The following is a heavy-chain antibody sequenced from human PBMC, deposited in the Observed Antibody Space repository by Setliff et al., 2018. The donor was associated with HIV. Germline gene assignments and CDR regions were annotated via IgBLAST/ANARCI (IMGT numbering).Heavy chain of an antibody. CDR1: GYSISSGYY. V-gene: IGHV4-38-2*02. D-gene: IGHD2-21*02. Sequence: SETLSLTCVVSGYSISSGYYWGWIRQPPGTGLEWIGSFYHSTTYYNPSLKSRVTISVDTSKNQFSLKLISVTAADTAVYYCARDTVGDSRVTEFDYWGQGTLVTVSS. CDR2: FYHSTT. J-gene: IGHJ4*02. CDR3: ARDTVGDSRVTEFDY.